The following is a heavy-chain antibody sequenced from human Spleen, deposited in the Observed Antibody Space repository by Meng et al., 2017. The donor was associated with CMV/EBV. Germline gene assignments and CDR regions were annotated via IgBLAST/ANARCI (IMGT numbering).Heavy chain of an antibody. CDR1: AYTLTNSW. V-gene: IGHV5-51*01. J-gene: IGHJ4*02. CDR2: IYPGDSDT. CDR3: ARGNWLDY. Sequence: LKSSCKMSAYTLTNSWLAWVRQMPGKGLEWMGIIYPGDSDTRYSLSFEGQVTISADKSTSTAYLQWSSLKVSDTAIYYCARGNWLDYWGQGTLVTVSS. D-gene: IGHD1-1*01.